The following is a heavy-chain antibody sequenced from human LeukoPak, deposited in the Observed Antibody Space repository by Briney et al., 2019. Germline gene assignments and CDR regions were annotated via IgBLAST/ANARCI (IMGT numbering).Heavy chain of an antibody. CDR2: IIPIFGTA. CDR1: GGTFSSYA. J-gene: IGHJ6*02. CDR3: ASSLYCSSTSCYSEPV. D-gene: IGHD2-2*02. V-gene: IGHV1-69*13. Sequence: SVTVSCKASGGTFSSYAISWVRQAPGQRLEWMGGIIPIFGTANYAQKFQGRVTITADESTSTAYMELSSLRSEDTAVYYCASSLYCSSTSCYSEPVWGQGTTVTVSS.